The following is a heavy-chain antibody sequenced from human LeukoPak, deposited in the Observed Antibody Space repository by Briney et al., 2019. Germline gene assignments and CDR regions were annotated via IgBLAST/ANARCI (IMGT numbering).Heavy chain of an antibody. CDR1: GTTLSNYG. CDR3: ARDCSGGTCYLDY. Sequence: ASVKVSCMASGTTLSNYGITWVRQAPGQGLEWMGWISAYNGNTNYAQKFQGRATMTTDTSTSTAYMELRSLRSDDTALYYCARDCSGGTCYLDYWGQGTLVTVSS. V-gene: IGHV1-18*01. D-gene: IGHD2-15*01. CDR2: ISAYNGNT. J-gene: IGHJ4*02.